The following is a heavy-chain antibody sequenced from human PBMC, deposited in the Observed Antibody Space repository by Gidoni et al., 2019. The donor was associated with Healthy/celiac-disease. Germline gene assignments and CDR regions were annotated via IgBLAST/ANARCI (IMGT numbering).Heavy chain of an antibody. CDR3: ARHGSGSYSFDY. CDR1: GGSLSSSSYY. V-gene: IGHV4-39*01. J-gene: IGHJ4*02. D-gene: IGHD3-10*01. Sequence: QLQLQESGPGLVTPSETLSLTCTVSGGSLSSSSYYWGWIRQPPGKGLEVIGSIYYSGRTYYNPSLKSRVTISVDTSKNQFSLKLSSVTAADTAVYYCARHGSGSYSFDYWGQGTLVTVSS. CDR2: IYYSGRT.